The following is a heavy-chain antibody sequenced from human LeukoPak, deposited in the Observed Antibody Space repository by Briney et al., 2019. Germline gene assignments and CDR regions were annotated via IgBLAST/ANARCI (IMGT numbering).Heavy chain of an antibody. Sequence: GSLRLSCAGSGDSWMHWVRQVPGKGLVWVSRIKTDGSGTSYADSVKGRFTISRDNSKHTLYLQMNSLRAEDTAVYYCAKDPFRARISTPDYWGQGTLVTVSS. D-gene: IGHD2-15*01. CDR2: IKTDGSGT. CDR1: GDSW. CDR3: AKDPFRARISTPDY. J-gene: IGHJ4*02. V-gene: IGHV3-74*01.